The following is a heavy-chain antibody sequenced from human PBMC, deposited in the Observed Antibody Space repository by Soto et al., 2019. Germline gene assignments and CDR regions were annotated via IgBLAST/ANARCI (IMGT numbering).Heavy chain of an antibody. V-gene: IGHV3-23*01. CDR1: GFTFSSYA. CDR3: AKTNMVRGVTRYYFDY. D-gene: IGHD3-10*01. Sequence: GGSLRLSCAASGFTFSSYAMSWVRQAPGKGLEWVSAISGSGGSTYYADSVKGRFTISRDNSKNTLYLQMNSLRAEDTAVYYCAKTNMVRGVTRYYFDYWGQGTLVTVSS. CDR2: ISGSGGST. J-gene: IGHJ4*02.